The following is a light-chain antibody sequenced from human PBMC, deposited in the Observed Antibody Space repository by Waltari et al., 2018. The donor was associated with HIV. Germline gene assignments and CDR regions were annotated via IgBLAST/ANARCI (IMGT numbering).Light chain of an antibody. CDR2: GAS. CDR3: QQYNHWPPYT. J-gene: IGKJ2*01. V-gene: IGKV3-15*01. CDR1: QSINSP. Sequence: EVVMPPSPATLSVSLGARATLSVSASQSINSPLAWYQHQPVQAPRLLFYGASSRATGVPARCSGSGSGTDFTLTTSGLQSEDFAVYYCQQYNHWPPYTFGQGTKLEIK.